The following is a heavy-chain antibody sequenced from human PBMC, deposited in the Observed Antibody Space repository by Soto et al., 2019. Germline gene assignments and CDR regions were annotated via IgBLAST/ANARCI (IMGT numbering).Heavy chain of an antibody. V-gene: IGHV1-69*13. Sequence: SVKVSCKASGGTVSSYAITWVRQAPGKGLEWMGVFIPIFVSAHYAPKFQGRITITADESTSTAYMELSGLTSEDTAIYYCARDVSSDTAGFRGYDLWGQGTQVTVSS. D-gene: IGHD3-10*01. CDR1: GGTVSSYA. CDR2: FIPIFVSA. J-gene: IGHJ4*02. CDR3: ARDVSSDTAGFRGYDL.